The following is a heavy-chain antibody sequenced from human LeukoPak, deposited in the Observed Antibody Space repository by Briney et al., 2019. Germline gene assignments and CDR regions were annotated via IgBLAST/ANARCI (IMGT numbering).Heavy chain of an antibody. D-gene: IGHD6-19*01. CDR2: MNPNSGNT. CDR3: ARLAFRGYSSGL. V-gene: IGHV1-8*01. Sequence: ASVKVSCKASGYTFTSYDINWVRQATGQGLEWVGWMNPNSGNTGYAQKFQGRVTMTRNTSISTAYMELSSLRSEDTAVYYCARLAFRGYSSGLWGQGTLVTVSS. J-gene: IGHJ4*02. CDR1: GYTFTSYD.